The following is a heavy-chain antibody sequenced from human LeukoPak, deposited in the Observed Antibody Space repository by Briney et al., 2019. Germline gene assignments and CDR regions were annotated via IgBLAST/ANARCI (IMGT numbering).Heavy chain of an antibody. Sequence: ASVKVSCKASGYTFTSYDISWVRQAPGQGLEWMGWISAYNGNTNYAQKLQGRVTMTTDTSTSTAYMELRSLRSDDTAVYYCARGGVSGWHDYGYPNDYWGQGTLVTVSS. D-gene: IGHD6-19*01. CDR2: ISAYNGNT. CDR1: GYTFTSYD. V-gene: IGHV1-18*01. J-gene: IGHJ4*02. CDR3: ARGGVSGWHDYGYPNDY.